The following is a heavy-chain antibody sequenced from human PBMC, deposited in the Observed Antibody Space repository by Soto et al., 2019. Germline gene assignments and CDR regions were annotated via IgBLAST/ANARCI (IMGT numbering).Heavy chain of an antibody. CDR2: ISYSGNT. Sequence: PSETLSITCTVSGDSITRRSFFWAWIRQPPGKRLEWIASISYSGNTYYNPSLKSRVTISGDTSKSQFSLKLSSVTAADTAVYWCARSSYGFDVWGPGTAVTVSS. CDR3: ARSSYGFDV. CDR1: GDSITRRSFF. V-gene: IGHV4-39*01. J-gene: IGHJ6*02. D-gene: IGHD6-6*01.